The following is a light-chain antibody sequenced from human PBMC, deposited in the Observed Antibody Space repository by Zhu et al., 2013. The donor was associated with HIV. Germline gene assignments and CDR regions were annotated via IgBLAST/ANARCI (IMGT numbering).Light chain of an antibody. Sequence: EIVMTQSPAALSVSPGERVTLSCRASQSVSTKLAWYQQRPGQAPRLLVYGASTRATGLPARFSGSGSGTEFTLTISSLQPDDFATYYCQQYHRYPLTFGGGTKVESK. V-gene: IGKV3-15*01. J-gene: IGKJ4*01. CDR3: QQYHRYPLT. CDR2: GAS. CDR1: QSVSTK.